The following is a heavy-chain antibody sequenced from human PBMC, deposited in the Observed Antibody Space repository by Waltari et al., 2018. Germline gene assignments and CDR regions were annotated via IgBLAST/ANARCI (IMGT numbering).Heavy chain of an antibody. CDR1: GFTFSSYW. V-gene: IGHV3-74*01. CDR3: ASAYYDILD. CDR2: INGDGSTI. D-gene: IGHD3-9*01. J-gene: IGHJ4*02. Sequence: EVHLEESGGGLVQPGGSLRLSCAASGFTFSSYWMHWVRQAPGKGLVWVSRINGDGSTITYADSVKGRFTISRDNAKNTLYLQLNRLRVEDTAVYYCASAYYDILDWGQGTLVTVSS.